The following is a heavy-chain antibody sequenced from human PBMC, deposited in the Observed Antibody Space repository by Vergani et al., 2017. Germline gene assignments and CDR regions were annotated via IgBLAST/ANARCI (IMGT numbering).Heavy chain of an antibody. CDR3: ARDRWGSGSYYSDY. CDR2: IYNDGNT. D-gene: IGHD3-10*01. V-gene: IGHV3-53*01. Sequence: EVQLVESGGGLIQPGGSLRLSCAASGFTVSSNYMTWVRQAPGKGLEWVSVIYNDGNTYYADSVKGRFTISRDNSKNTLYLQMNSLRAEDTAVYYCARDRWGSGSYYSDYWGQGTLVTVSS. J-gene: IGHJ4*02. CDR1: GFTVSSNY.